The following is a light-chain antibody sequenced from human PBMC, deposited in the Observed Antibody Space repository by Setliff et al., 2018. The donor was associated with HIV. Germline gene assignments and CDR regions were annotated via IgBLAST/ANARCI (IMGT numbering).Light chain of an antibody. J-gene: IGLJ1*01. CDR2: EGS. V-gene: IGLV2-23*01. CDR3: CSYAGSGTYI. Sequence: QSALTQPASVSGSPGQSITISCTGTSSDVGSYNLVSWYQQHPGKAPKLMIYEGSKRPSGVSNRFSGSKSGNTASLTISGLQAEDEADYYCCSYAGSGTYIFATGTKVTVL. CDR1: SSDVGSYNL.